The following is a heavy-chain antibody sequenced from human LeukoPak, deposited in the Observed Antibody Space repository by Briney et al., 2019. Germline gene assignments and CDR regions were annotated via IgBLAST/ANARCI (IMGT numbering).Heavy chain of an antibody. D-gene: IGHD5/OR15-5a*01. CDR3: ARDSLYDYIAVATRGGAFDI. V-gene: IGHV3-30*01. Sequence: PGRSLRLSRAASGFTFSSYAMHWVRQAPGKGLEWVAVISYDGSNKYYADSVKGRFTISRDNSKNTLYLQMNSLRAEDTAVYYCARDSLYDYIAVATRGGAFDIWGQGTMVTVSS. CDR2: ISYDGSNK. CDR1: GFTFSSYA. J-gene: IGHJ3*02.